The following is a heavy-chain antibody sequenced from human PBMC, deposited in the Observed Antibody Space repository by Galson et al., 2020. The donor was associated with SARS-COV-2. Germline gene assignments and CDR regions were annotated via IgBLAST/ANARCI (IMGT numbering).Heavy chain of an antibody. V-gene: IGHV4-39*01. D-gene: IGHD3-3*01. Sequence: GWIRQPPGKGLEWIGSVYYSGRPHYNSSLKSRVTISVDTSKNQFSLKLSSVTAADTAVYYCARQGGFALGDWFDPWGQGTLVIVSS. CDR2: VYYSGRP. J-gene: IGHJ5*02. CDR3: ARQGGFALGDWFDP.